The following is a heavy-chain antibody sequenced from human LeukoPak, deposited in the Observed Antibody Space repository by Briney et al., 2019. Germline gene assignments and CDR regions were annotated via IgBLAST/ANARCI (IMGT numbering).Heavy chain of an antibody. V-gene: IGHV4-59*01. CDR2: IYYSGST. Sequence: PSETLSLTCTVSGGSTSSYYWSWIRQPPGKGLEWIGYIYYSGSTNYNPSLKSRVTISVDTSKNQFSLKLSSVTAADTAVYYCARTPGRRFDPWGQGTLVTVSS. CDR3: ARTPGRRFDP. D-gene: IGHD3-10*01. J-gene: IGHJ5*02. CDR1: GGSTSSYY.